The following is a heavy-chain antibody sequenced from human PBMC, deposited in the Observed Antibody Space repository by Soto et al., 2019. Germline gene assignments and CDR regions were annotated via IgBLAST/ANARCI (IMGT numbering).Heavy chain of an antibody. CDR1: GDSISSSTYY. D-gene: IGHD2-15*01. CDR3: ARQTQGCNAGSCYSAVDY. V-gene: IGHV4-39*01. Sequence: SETLSLTCTVSGDSISSSTYYWGWIRQPPGKGLEWIGSIYYSGSTNYNPSLRSRVTISVDTSKIQFSLKLSSVTAADTALYYCARQTQGCNAGSCYSAVDYWGPGTLVTVSS. J-gene: IGHJ4*02. CDR2: IYYSGST.